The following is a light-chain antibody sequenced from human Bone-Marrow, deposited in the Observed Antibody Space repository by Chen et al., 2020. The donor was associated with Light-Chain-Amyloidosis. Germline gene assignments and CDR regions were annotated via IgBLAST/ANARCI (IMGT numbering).Light chain of an antibody. CDR1: NSDVGRYDY. CDR2: EVS. V-gene: IGLV2-8*01. Sequence: QSALTQPHSASGSPGQSVTISCTGTNSDVGRYDYVSWYHQHPGKAPNFLIYEVSKRSSGVPDRFSGSKSGNTASLTVSGLHAEDEADYYCCSYAGDSWVFGGGTKLTVL. CDR3: CSYAGDSWV. J-gene: IGLJ3*02.